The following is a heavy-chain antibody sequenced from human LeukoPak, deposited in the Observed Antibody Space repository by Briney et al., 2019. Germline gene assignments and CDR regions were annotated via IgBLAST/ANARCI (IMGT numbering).Heavy chain of an antibody. D-gene: IGHD1-26*01. CDR2: VYYSGTT. CDR1: GGSISRYY. CDR3: ATLEWVTLNPAPRYYYYYMGV. J-gene: IGHJ6*03. Sequence: PSETLSLTCTVSGGSISRYYWSWIRQPPGKGLEWIGYVYYSGTTNYNPSLRTRVTISVDTSKNQFSLRLSSVTAADTAVYHCATLEWVTLNPAPRYYYYYMGVGGKGPTVTVSS. V-gene: IGHV4-59*08.